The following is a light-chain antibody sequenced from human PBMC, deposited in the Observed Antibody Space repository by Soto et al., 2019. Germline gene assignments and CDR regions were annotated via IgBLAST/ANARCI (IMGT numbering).Light chain of an antibody. V-gene: IGKV3-20*01. CDR2: GAS. J-gene: IGKJ3*01. Sequence: EIVLTQSPGTLSLSPGERATPSCRASQSVSSSYLAWYQQKPGQAPRLLIYGASSRATGIPDRFSGSGSGTALTLTITRLEPEDFAVYYCQQYGSSQGFTFGPGTKVDIK. CDR1: QSVSSSY. CDR3: QQYGSSQGFT.